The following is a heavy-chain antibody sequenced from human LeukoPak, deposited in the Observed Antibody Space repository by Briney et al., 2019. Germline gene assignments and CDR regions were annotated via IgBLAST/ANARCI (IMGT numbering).Heavy chain of an antibody. J-gene: IGHJ4*02. CDR2: ISWNSGSI. CDR1: GFTFDDYA. D-gene: IGHD6-19*01. CDR3: AKDSGIAVAGRYFDY. V-gene: IGHV3-9*01. Sequence: PGRSLRLSCAASGFTFDDYAMHWVRQAPGKGLEWVSGISWNSGSIGYADSVKGRFTISRDNAKNSLYLQMNSLRAEDTALYYCAKDSGIAVAGRYFDYWGQGTLVTVSS.